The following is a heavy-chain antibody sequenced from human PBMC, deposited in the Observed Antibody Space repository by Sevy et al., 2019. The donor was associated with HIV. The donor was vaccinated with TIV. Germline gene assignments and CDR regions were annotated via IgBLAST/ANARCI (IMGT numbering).Heavy chain of an antibody. D-gene: IGHD1-1*01. CDR2: IKQDGSEK. CDR1: GFTFSSYW. CDR3: ARGPGTLEPPGWFDP. Sequence: GGSLRLSCAASGFTFSSYWMSWVRQAPGKGLEWVANIKQDGSEKYYVDSVKGRFTISRDNAKNSLYLQMNSLRAEDTAVYYCARGPGTLEPPGWFDPRGQGTLVTVSS. J-gene: IGHJ5*02. V-gene: IGHV3-7*01.